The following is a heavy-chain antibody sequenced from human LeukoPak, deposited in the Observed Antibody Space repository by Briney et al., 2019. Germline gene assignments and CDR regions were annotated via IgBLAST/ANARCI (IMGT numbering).Heavy chain of an antibody. CDR3: ARLREVVIIPAAVDC. CDR2: IMSSGTYI. Sequence: GGSLRLSCAASGFTFSYYSVTWVRQAPGKGLEWVSAIMSSGTYIYYADSVKGRFTISRDNAKNSLYLQMNSLRAEDTAVYYCARLREVVIIPAAVDCWGQGTLVTVSS. D-gene: IGHD2-2*01. CDR1: GFTFSYYS. V-gene: IGHV3-21*01. J-gene: IGHJ4*02.